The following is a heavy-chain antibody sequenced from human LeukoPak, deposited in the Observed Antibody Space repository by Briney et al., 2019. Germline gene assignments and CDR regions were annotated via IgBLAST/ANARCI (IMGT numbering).Heavy chain of an antibody. J-gene: IGHJ5*02. CDR1: GGSIKNDGYS. CDR2: VYDSGNI. D-gene: IGHD1-20*01. Sequence: SQTLSLTCAVSGGSIKNDGYSWSWIRQSPEKGLEWLGYVYDSGNIYYNPSLQSRATISVEVSKNHFSLELRSVTAADTAVYYCARGPYNWNTVVGSGFDPWGQGTLVIVSS. V-gene: IGHV4-30-4*07. CDR3: ARGPYNWNTVVGSGFDP.